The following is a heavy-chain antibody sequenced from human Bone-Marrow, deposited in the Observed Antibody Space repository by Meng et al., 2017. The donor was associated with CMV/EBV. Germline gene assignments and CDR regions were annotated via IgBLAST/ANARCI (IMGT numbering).Heavy chain of an antibody. Sequence: SETLALTCTVSGGSISSSSYYWGWIRQPPGKGLEWIGSIYYGGSTYYNPSLKSRLNISVDTSKNQFSLKLSSVTAADSAVYYCARELSWFGEFGLDVWGQGTTVTVSS. CDR3: ARELSWFGEFGLDV. D-gene: IGHD3-10*01. CDR1: GGSISSSSYY. CDR2: IYYGGST. J-gene: IGHJ6*02. V-gene: IGHV4-39*02.